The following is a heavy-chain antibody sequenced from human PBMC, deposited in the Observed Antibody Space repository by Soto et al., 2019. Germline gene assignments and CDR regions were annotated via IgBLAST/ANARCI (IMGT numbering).Heavy chain of an antibody. J-gene: IGHJ6*02. Sequence: SHTLSLTCAISGYSVSSNSAAWNWIRQSPSRGLEWLGRTYYRSKWYNDYAVSVKSRITINPDTSKNQFSLQLNSVTPEETAVYYCARQWVVRGNYDMDVWGQGTTVTVSS. V-gene: IGHV6-1*01. CDR1: GYSVSSNSAA. D-gene: IGHD3-10*01. CDR2: TYYRSKWYN. CDR3: ARQWVVRGNYDMDV.